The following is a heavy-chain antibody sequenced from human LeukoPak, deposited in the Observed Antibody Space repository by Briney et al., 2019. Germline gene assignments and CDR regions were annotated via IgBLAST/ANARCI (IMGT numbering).Heavy chain of an antibody. V-gene: IGHV4-34*01. J-gene: IGHJ4*02. CDR1: GGSFSGYY. CDR3: ARVATIFGVVFDY. CDR2: INHSGST. D-gene: IGHD3-3*01. Sequence: SETLSLTCAVYGGSFSGYYWSWIRQPPGKGLEWIGEINHSGSTNYNPSLKSRVTISVDTSKNQFSLKLSSVTAADTAVYYCARVATIFGVVFDYWGQGTLVTVSS.